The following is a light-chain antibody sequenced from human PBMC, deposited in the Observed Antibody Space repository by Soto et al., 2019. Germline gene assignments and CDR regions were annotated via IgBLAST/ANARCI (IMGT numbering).Light chain of an antibody. V-gene: IGLV2-14*01. CDR3: SSYTSSTFYV. CDR2: EVS. Sequence: QSALTHPASVSGSPGQSITISCTGTSSDVGGYNYVSWYQQHPGKAPKLMIYEVSNRPSGVSNRSSGSKSGNTASLTISGLQAEDEADYYCSSYTSSTFYVFGTGTKVTVL. CDR1: SSDVGGYNY. J-gene: IGLJ1*01.